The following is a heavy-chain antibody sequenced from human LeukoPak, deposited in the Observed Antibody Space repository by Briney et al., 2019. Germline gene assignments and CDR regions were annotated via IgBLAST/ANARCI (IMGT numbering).Heavy chain of an antibody. D-gene: IGHD2-2*01. Sequence: GGSLRLSCAASGFTFSSYSMKWVRQAPRKGLEWVSSISSSSSYIYYADSVKGRFTISRDNAKNSLYLQMNSLRAEDTAVYYCARERLGYCSSTSCYERSNWFDPWGQGTLVTVSS. CDR2: ISSSSSYI. J-gene: IGHJ5*02. CDR1: GFTFSSYS. V-gene: IGHV3-21*01. CDR3: ARERLGYCSSTSCYERSNWFDP.